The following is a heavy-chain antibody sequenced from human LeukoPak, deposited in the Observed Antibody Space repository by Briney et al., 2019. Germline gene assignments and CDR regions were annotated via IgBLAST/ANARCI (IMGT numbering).Heavy chain of an antibody. V-gene: IGHV3-23*01. Sequence: PGGSLTLSCVASGFTFSSYAMSWVRQAPGKGLEWVSAIGGSGGSTYYADSVKGRFTISRDNSKNTLSLQMNSLRAEDTAVYYCAKLHDFWSGYDDYWGQGTLVTVSS. CDR1: GFTFSSYA. D-gene: IGHD3-3*01. CDR2: IGGSGGST. CDR3: AKLHDFWSGYDDY. J-gene: IGHJ4*02.